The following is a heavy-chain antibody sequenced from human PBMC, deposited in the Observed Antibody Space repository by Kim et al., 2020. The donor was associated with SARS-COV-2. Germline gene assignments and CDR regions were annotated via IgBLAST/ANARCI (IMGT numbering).Heavy chain of an antibody. J-gene: IGHJ4*02. CDR1: GYTFTTKA. CDR2: INAENGNT. Sequence: ASVKVSCKAYGYTFTTKAFSWVRRAPGQGLEWMGWINAENGNTNYAQKFQGRLTVTTDTSTTTAYMELRSLKSDDTAGYYCARDCDYNVDYWGQGTLVTV. CDR3: ARDCDYNVDY. D-gene: IGHD4-17*01. V-gene: IGHV1-18*01.